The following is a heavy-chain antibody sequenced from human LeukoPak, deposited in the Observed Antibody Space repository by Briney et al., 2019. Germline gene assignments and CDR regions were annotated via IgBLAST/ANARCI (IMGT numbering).Heavy chain of an antibody. J-gene: IGHJ4*02. D-gene: IGHD2-21*02. CDR1: GYTFTGYN. CDR2: INPNSGGT. V-gene: IGHV1-2*02. Sequence: ASVKLSCKVSGYTFTGYNIHWVRQAPGQGLEWMGWINPNSGGTNYAQKFQGRVTVTRDMSISTAFMELSNLRSDDTAIYYCASGYCSGVCYYDYWGQGTLVTVSS. CDR3: ASGYCSGVCYYDY.